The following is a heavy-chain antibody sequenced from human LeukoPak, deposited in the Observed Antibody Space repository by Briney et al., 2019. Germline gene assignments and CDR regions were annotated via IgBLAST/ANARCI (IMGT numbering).Heavy chain of an antibody. D-gene: IGHD6-19*01. CDR1: GFTFSSYS. J-gene: IGHJ4*02. CDR3: ARDLGGYDSSGWYDFYYFDY. CDR2: ISSSSSYM. Sequence: PGGSLRLSCAASGFTFSSYSMNWVRQAPGKGLEWVSSISSSSSYMYYADSVKGRFTISRDNAKNSLYLQMNSLRAEDTAVYYCARDLGGYDSSGWYDFYYFDYWGQGTLVTVSS. V-gene: IGHV3-21*01.